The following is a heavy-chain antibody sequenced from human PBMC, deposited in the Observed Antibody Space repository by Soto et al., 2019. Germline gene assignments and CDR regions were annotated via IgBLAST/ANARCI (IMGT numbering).Heavy chain of an antibody. V-gene: IGHV3-49*03. J-gene: IGHJ6*03. CDR1: GFTFGDYT. D-gene: IGHD4-17*01. Sequence: PGGSLRLSCSASGFTFGDYTISWFRQAPGKGLEWVGFIRRNSYGGTTEYAASVKGRFTISRDDSKSIAYLQMNSLRTEDTAVYFCTRALSTVTTYYMDVWGKGAKVTVSS. CDR3: TRALSTVTTYYMDV. CDR2: IRRNSYGGTT.